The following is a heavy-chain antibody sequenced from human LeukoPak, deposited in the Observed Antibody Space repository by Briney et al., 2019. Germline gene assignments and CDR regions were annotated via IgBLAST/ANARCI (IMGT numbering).Heavy chain of an antibody. CDR1: GFTFSSYA. D-gene: IGHD2-21*02. CDR2: ISYDGSNK. Sequence: GGSLRLSCAASGFTFSSYAMHWVRQAPGKGLEWVAVISYDGSNKYYADSVKGRFTISRDNSKNTLYLQMNSLRAEDTAVYYCARASYCGGDCYNKTRAGPHVDYWGQGTLVTVSS. J-gene: IGHJ4*02. CDR3: ARASYCGGDCYNKTRAGPHVDY. V-gene: IGHV3-30*04.